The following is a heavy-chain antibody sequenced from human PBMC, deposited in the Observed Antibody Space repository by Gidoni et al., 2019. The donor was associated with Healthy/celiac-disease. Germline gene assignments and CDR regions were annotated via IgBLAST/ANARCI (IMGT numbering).Heavy chain of an antibody. V-gene: IGHV2-5*02. CDR3: AHAPYDFWSGYYLVYFDY. CDR1: GFSLSTSGVG. J-gene: IGHJ4*02. Sequence: QITLKESGPTLVKPTQTLTLTCTFSGFSLSTSGVGVGWIRQPPGKALEWLALIYWDDDKRYSPSLKSRLTITKDTSKNQVVLTMTNMDPVDTATYYCAHAPYDFWSGYYLVYFDYWGQGTLVTVSS. CDR2: IYWDDDK. D-gene: IGHD3-3*01.